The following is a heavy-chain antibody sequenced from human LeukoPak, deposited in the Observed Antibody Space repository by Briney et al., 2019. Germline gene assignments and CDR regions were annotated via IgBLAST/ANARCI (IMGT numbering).Heavy chain of an antibody. CDR3: AKSPLTSCYAGCWFDP. Sequence: GGSLRLSCAASGFTFSSYAMSWVRQAPGKGLEWVSAISSSGGSTYYADSVKGRFTISRDNSKNTLYLQMNSLRAEDTAVYYCAKSPLTSCYAGCWFDPWGQGTLVTVSS. CDR2: ISSSGGST. J-gene: IGHJ5*02. CDR1: GFTFSSYA. V-gene: IGHV3-23*01. D-gene: IGHD2-2*01.